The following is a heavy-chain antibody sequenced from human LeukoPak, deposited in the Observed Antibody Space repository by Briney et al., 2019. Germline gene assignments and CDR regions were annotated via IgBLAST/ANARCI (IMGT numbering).Heavy chain of an antibody. V-gene: IGHV3-30*02. J-gene: IGHJ4*02. CDR1: GFTFTTYG. CDR3: TKRRPSAAEDY. D-gene: IGHD6-13*01. CDR2: MRYDGTNK. Sequence: GGSLRLSCTTSGFTFTTYGIHWVRQAPGKGLEWVAFMRYDGTNKNYADSVKGRFTISRDNSKNTLYLQMNSLRPEDTAVYYCTKRRPSAAEDYWGQGTLVTVSS.